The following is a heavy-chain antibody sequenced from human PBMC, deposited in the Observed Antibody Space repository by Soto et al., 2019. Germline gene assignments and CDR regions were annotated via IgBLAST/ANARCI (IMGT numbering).Heavy chain of an antibody. CDR1: GFSLSTNGVG. J-gene: IGHJ1*01. D-gene: IGHD4-17*01. CDR3: AHTEGYGAYTGGYFQH. V-gene: IGHV2-5*02. CDR2: IYWDDDK. Sequence: SGPTLVNPTQTLTLTCTFSGFSLSTNGVGVGWIRQPPGKALEWLTLIYWDDDKRYSPSLKSTLTITKDTSDNQVVLTMTNMDPVDTSTYYCAHTEGYGAYTGGYFQHWGQGTLVTVSS.